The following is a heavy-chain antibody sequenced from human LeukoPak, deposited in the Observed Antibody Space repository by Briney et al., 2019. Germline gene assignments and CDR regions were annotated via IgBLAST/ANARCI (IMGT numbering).Heavy chain of an antibody. CDR1: GFTVSSNY. V-gene: IGHV3-66*01. CDR2: IYSGGST. CDR3: ARGTNYYGSGSYYPN. J-gene: IGHJ4*02. Sequence: GGSLRLSCAASGFTVSSNYMSWVRQAPGKGLEWVSVIYSGGSTYYADSVKGRFTISRDNSKNTLYLQMNSLRAEDTALYHCARGTNYYGSGSYYPNWGQGTLVTVSS. D-gene: IGHD3-10*01.